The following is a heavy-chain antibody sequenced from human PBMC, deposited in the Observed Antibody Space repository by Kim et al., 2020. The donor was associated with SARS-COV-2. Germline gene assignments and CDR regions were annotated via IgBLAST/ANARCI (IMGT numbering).Heavy chain of an antibody. CDR3: TTPIAAAAHGIDY. Sequence: YAATVKGRFTISRDDSKNTLYLQMNSLKTEDTAVYYCTTPIAAAAHGIDYWGQGTLVTVSS. J-gene: IGHJ4*02. V-gene: IGHV3-15*01. D-gene: IGHD6-13*01.